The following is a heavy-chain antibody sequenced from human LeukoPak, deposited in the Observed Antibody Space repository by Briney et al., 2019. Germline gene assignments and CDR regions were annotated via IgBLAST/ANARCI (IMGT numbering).Heavy chain of an antibody. J-gene: IGHJ4*02. CDR2: IYPGDSDT. V-gene: IGHV5-51*01. D-gene: IGHD1-26*01. Sequence: GESLKISCKGSGYIFTTYWIGWVRQMPGKGLEWMGIIYPGDSDTRYNPSFQGQVTISADKSISTAYLQWSSLKASDTAMYYCARHWGADPGELGYWGQGTLVTVSS. CDR1: GYIFTTYW. CDR3: ARHWGADPGELGY.